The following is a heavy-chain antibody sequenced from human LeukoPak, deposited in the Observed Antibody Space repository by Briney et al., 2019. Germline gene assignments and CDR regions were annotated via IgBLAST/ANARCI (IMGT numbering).Heavy chain of an antibody. Sequence: ASVKVSCKASGYTFTSYGISWVRQAPGQGLEWMGWISAYNGNTNYAQKLQGRVTMTTDTSTSTAYMELRSLRSDDTAVYYCARRLGVAVAADYFDYWGQGTLVTVSS. V-gene: IGHV1-18*01. CDR2: ISAYNGNT. J-gene: IGHJ4*02. CDR3: ARRLGVAVAADYFDY. CDR1: GYTFTSYG. D-gene: IGHD6-19*01.